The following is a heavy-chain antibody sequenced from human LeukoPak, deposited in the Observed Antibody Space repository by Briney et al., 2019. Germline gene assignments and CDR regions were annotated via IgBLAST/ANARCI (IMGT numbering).Heavy chain of an antibody. CDR2: ISGDNGNT. CDR1: GYTFISYG. Sequence: ASVKVSCKASGYTFISYGISWVRQAPGQGLEWVGWISGDNGNTNYAQKLQGRVTMTTDTSATTAYLELRSLRSDDTAIYYCAREDTRRGSRGYFDYWGQGTLVDVSS. CDR3: AREDTRRGSRGYFDY. J-gene: IGHJ4*02. V-gene: IGHV1-18*01.